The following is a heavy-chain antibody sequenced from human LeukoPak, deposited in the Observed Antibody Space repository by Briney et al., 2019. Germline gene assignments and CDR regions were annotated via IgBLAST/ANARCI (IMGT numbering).Heavy chain of an antibody. D-gene: IGHD1-1*01. CDR3: ARMDNWNARGDRGDAFEI. CDR1: GFTFSSYG. Sequence: GGSLTLSRAASGFTFSSYGMNWVRQAPGKGLEWVSSISSGGTYIYYADSVQGRSTISRDNAKNSLYLQMNSLRAEDTAIYYCARMDNWNARGDRGDAFEIWGQGTMVTVSS. J-gene: IGHJ3*02. CDR2: ISSGGTYI. V-gene: IGHV3-21*01.